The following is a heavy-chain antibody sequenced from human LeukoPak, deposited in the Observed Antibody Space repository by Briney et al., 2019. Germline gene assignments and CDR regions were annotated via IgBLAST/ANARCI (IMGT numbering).Heavy chain of an antibody. CDR1: GFTFSSYS. CDR3: AKSSWYEEYFQH. CDR2: ISSSSSYI. J-gene: IGHJ1*01. V-gene: IGHV3-21*01. D-gene: IGHD6-13*01. Sequence: GDSLRLSCAASGFTFSSYSMNWVRQAPGKGLEWVSSISSSSSYIYYADSVKGRFTISRDNAKNSPYLQMNSLRAEDTAVYYCAKSSWYEEYFQHWGQGTLVTVSS.